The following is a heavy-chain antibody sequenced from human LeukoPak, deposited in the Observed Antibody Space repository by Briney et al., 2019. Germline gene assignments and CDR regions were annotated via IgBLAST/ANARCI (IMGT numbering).Heavy chain of an antibody. J-gene: IGHJ4*02. D-gene: IGHD1-26*01. CDR1: GFTFSAHY. CDR2: IRNKVNSYVP. CDR3: VRVSSGSFYD. Sequence: GGSLRLSCTASGFTFSAHYMDWVRQAPGKGLEWVGRIRNKVNSYVPEYAASVKGRFTISRYDSSISLYLQMKSLKTEDMSVYYCVRVSSGSFYDWGQGTLVTVSS. V-gene: IGHV3-72*01.